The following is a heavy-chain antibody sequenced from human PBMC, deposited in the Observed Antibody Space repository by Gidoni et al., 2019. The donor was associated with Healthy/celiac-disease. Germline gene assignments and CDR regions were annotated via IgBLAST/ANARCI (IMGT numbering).Heavy chain of an antibody. CDR1: GFTFSSYW. D-gene: IGHD5-12*01. J-gene: IGHJ4*02. CDR3: ADEGYSGYDGTRDY. Sequence: VQLVESGGGLVQPGGSLRLSCAASGFTFSSYWMSWVRQAPGKGLEWVANIKQDGSEKYYVDSVKGRFTISRDNAKNSLYLQMNSLRAEDTAVYYCADEGYSGYDGTRDYWGQGTLVTVSS. V-gene: IGHV3-7*01. CDR2: IKQDGSEK.